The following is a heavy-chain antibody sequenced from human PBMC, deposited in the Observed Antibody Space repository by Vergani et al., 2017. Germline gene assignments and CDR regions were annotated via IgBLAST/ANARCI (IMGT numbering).Heavy chain of an antibody. CDR1: GYSFTSYW. CDR2: IYPGDSDT. CDR3: ARDTVMERAPGAFDI. J-gene: IGHJ3*02. Sequence: EVQLVQSGAEVKKPGESLKISCKGSGYSFTSYWIGWVRQRPGKGLEGMGIIYPGDSDTRYSPSFQGQVTISAEKSISTAYLQWSSLKASDTAMYYCARDTVMERAPGAFDIWGQGTMVTVSS. V-gene: IGHV5-51*01. D-gene: IGHD2-21*01.